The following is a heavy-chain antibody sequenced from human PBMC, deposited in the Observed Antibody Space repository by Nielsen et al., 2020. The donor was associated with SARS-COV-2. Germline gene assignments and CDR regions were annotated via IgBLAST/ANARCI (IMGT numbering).Heavy chain of an antibody. CDR1: GFRFSSYE. J-gene: IGHJ4*02. Sequence: GESLKISCAASGFRFSSYEMNWVRQAPGKGLEWVGRIKSKTDGGTTDYAAPVKGRFTISRDDSKNTLYLQMNSLKTEDTAVYYCTTDSIEMGATAGGGSFDYWGQGTLVTVSS. CDR3: TTDSIEMGATAGGGSFDY. V-gene: IGHV3-15*01. CDR2: IKSKTDGGTT. D-gene: IGHD1-26*01.